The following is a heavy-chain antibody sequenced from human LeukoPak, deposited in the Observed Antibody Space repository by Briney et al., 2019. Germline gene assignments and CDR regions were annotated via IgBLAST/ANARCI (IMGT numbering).Heavy chain of an antibody. CDR3: IKDLRLDLHLDTCET. V-gene: IGHV3-9*01. J-gene: IGHJ3*02. D-gene: IGHD1-7*01. Sequence: PGRSLRLSCAASGFTFDDYAMHWVRQAPGKGLEWVSSISWDSGHSVHADAVQGRFTISRDNAKNSLYLQMNNLRPEDTALYYCIKDLRLDLHLDTCETWGQGTMVTVSS. CDR1: GFTFDDYA. CDR2: ISWDSGHS.